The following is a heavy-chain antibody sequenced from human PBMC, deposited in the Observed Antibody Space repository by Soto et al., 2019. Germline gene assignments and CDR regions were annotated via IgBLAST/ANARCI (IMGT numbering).Heavy chain of an antibody. D-gene: IGHD6-19*01. CDR1: GGSISSSNW. V-gene: IGHV4-4*02. Sequence: KSSETLSLTCAVSGGSISSSNWWSWVRQPPGKGLEWIGEIYHSGSTNYNPSLKSRVTISVDKSKNQFSLKLSSVTAADTAVYYCARDAVAGTGYYYGMDFWGQGTKVTVSS. CDR3: ARDAVAGTGYYYGMDF. J-gene: IGHJ6*02. CDR2: IYHSGST.